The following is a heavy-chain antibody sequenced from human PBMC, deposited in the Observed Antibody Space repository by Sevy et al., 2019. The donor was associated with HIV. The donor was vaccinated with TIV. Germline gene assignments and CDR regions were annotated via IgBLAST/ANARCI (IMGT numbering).Heavy chain of an antibody. CDR2: INESGIT. Sequence: SETLSLTCAVHDGSFSGYYWNWIRQLPGKGLEWIGEINESGITYYNPSLKSRVTISVDTSKKQFSLKLNSVTAVDTAVYFCARSPPVVVVPGAPSWFDPWGPGTLLTVS. V-gene: IGHV4-34*01. CDR1: DGSFSGYY. D-gene: IGHD2-2*01. CDR3: ARSPPVVVVPGAPSWFDP. J-gene: IGHJ5*02.